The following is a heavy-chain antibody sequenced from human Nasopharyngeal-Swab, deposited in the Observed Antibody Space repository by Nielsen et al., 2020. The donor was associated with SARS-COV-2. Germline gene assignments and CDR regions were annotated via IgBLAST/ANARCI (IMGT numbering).Heavy chain of an antibody. V-gene: IGHV4-4*07. D-gene: IGHD3-3*01. CDR2: IYTSGSH. Sequence: SETLSLTCTVSGGSISSYYWSWIRPPAGKGLEWIGRIYTSGSHNYNPSLKSRVTMSVDTSKNQFSLKLSSVTAAATAVYYCARDSDYYDFWSGYPYNWFDPWGQGTLVTVSS. CDR3: ARDSDYYDFWSGYPYNWFDP. J-gene: IGHJ5*02. CDR1: GGSISSYY.